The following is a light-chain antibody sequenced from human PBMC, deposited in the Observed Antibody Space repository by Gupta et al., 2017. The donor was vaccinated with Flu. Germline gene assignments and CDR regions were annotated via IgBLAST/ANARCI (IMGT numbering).Light chain of an antibody. CDR2: EVS. J-gene: IGLJ2*01. Sequence: HSALTQPASVSGSPGQSITISCTGTSSDIGGYNYVSWYQQHPGKAPKLMIHEVSNRPAGVSSRFSASKSATTASPTISGLQAEDEADYYCTSDTTSSIVVFGGGTKLT. V-gene: IGLV2-14*01. CDR1: SSDIGGYNY. CDR3: TSDTTSSIVV.